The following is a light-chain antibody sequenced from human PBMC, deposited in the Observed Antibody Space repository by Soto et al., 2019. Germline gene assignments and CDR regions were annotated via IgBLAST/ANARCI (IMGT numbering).Light chain of an antibody. CDR3: AAWDDSLNGSWV. J-gene: IGLJ3*02. V-gene: IGLV1-44*01. Sequence: QSVLTQPPSASGTPGQRVTISCSGSNSNIGSNIVNWYQQLPGTAPKLLIYSNDQRPSGVPDRVSGSKSGTSASLAISGLQSEDEADYYCAAWDDSLNGSWVFCGGTKLTVL. CDR1: NSNIGSNI. CDR2: SND.